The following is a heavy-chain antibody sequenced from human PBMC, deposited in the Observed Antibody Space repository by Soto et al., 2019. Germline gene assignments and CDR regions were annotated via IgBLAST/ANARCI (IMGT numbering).Heavy chain of an antibody. CDR2: IYARGTT. CDR3: ARNPYCFTSGCYYTDY. V-gene: IGHV3-66*01. J-gene: IGHJ4*02. D-gene: IGHD3-3*01. CDR1: DFSVSSNY. Sequence: EVQLVESGGGLVQPGKSLRLSCAASDFSVSSNYMSWVRQAPGKGLEWVSVIYARGTTYYEDSVRGRFTISRDSSKNTLYLQMNSLRAGDTAVYYCARNPYCFTSGCYYTDYWGQGTLVSVSS.